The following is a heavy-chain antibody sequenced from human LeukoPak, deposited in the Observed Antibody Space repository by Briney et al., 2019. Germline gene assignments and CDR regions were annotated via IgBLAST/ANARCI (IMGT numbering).Heavy chain of an antibody. CDR3: ATAITIFGGVIDGGMPDY. J-gene: IGHJ4*02. V-gene: IGHV1-24*01. CDR1: GYTLTELS. CDR2: FDPEDGET. Sequence: GASVKVSCKVSGYTLTELSMHWVRQAPGKGLEWMGGFDPEDGETIYAQKFQGRVTMTEDTSTDTAYMELSSLRSEDTAVYYCATAITIFGGVIDGGMPDYWGQGTLVTVSS. D-gene: IGHD3-3*01.